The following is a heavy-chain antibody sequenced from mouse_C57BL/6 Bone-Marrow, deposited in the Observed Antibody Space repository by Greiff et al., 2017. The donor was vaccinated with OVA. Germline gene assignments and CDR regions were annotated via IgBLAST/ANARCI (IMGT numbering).Heavy chain of an antibody. Sequence: QVQLQQSGAELARPGASVKLSCKASGYTFTSYGISWVKQRTGQGLEWIGEIYPRSGNTYYNEKFKGKATLTADKSYSTAYMELRSLTSEDSAVYFCAKIVPYYYGSSYGYFDYWGQGTTLTVSS. CDR2: IYPRSGNT. J-gene: IGHJ2*01. D-gene: IGHD1-1*01. V-gene: IGHV1-81*01. CDR1: GYTFTSYG. CDR3: AKIVPYYYGSSYGYFDY.